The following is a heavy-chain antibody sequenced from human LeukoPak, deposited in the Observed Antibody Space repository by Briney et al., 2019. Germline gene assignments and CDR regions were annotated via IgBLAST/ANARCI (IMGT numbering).Heavy chain of an antibody. V-gene: IGHV1-2*02. CDR3: ARGSLTSSAHVFHL. CDR1: DYTFSVYY. Sequence: ASVNVSLSSSDYTFSVYYMHRVRQAPGQGLEWMGWINPNSGGANYAQSFQGRVALTRDTSITTAYMEVSRLTSDDTALYYCARGSLTSSAHVFHLWGEGPMVTVS. J-gene: IGHJ3*01. CDR2: INPNSGGA.